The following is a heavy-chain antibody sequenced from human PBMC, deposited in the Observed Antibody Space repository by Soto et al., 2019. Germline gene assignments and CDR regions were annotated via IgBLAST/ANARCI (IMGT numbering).Heavy chain of an antibody. J-gene: IGHJ5*02. D-gene: IGHD3-10*01. CDR2: IYYSGST. Sequence: SETLSLTCTVSGGSISSGGYYWSWIRQHPGKGLEWIGYIYYSGSTYYNPSLKSRVTISVDTSKNQFSLKLSSVTAADTAVYYCARLTNYYGSGSYRAPAWGQGTLVTVSS. CDR3: ARLTNYYGSGSYRAPA. CDR1: GGSISSGGYY. V-gene: IGHV4-31*03.